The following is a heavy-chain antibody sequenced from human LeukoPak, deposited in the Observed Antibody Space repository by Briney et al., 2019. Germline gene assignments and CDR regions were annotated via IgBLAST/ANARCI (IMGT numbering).Heavy chain of an antibody. CDR3: ARTAARRFDY. D-gene: IGHD6-6*01. V-gene: IGHV1-69*13. CDR2: IIPIFGTA. Sequence: SVKVSRKASGGTFISYAISWVRQAPGQGLEWMGGIIPIFGTANYAQKFRGRVTIAADESTSTAYMELSSLRSDDTAVYYCARTAARRFDYWGQGTLVTVSS. CDR1: GGTFISYA. J-gene: IGHJ4*02.